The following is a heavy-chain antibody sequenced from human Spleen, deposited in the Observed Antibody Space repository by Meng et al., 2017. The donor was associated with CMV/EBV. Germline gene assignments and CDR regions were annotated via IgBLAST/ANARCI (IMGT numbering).Heavy chain of an antibody. CDR3: ARGATIFGVVNWAFDY. J-gene: IGHJ4*02. Sequence: GGSLRLSCAASGLSFSSYSMNWVRQAPGKGLEWVSSISGSSSYKYYADSVKRRFTISRDNAKNSLYLQMNSLRGEDTAVYYCARGATIFGVVNWAFDYWGQGTLVTVSS. D-gene: IGHD3-3*01. V-gene: IGHV3-21*01. CDR2: ISGSSSYK. CDR1: GLSFSSYS.